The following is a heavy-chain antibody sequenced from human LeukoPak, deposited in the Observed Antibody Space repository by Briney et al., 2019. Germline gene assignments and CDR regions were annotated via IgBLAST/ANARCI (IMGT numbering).Heavy chain of an antibody. CDR3: ARDSCGGDCYPGSYAFDI. CDR2: IIPIFGTA. Sequence: ASVKLSCKASGGTFSSYAISWVRQAPGHGLEWVGGIIPIFGTANYAQKRQGRVTISTDESTSTACMEVSCQRCEETAVYYCARDSCGGDCYPGSYAFDIWGQGTMVTVSS. J-gene: IGHJ3*02. CDR1: GGTFSSYA. V-gene: IGHV1-69*05. D-gene: IGHD2-21*02.